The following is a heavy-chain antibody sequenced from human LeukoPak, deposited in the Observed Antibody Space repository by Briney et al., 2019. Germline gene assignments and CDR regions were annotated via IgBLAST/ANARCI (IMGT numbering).Heavy chain of an antibody. CDR1: GFTFSSYS. V-gene: IGHV3-21*01. CDR2: ISSSSSYI. CDR3: ARENPATYYDILTGYPLYYGMDV. Sequence: TGGSLRLSCAASGFTFSSYSMNWVRQAPGKGLEWVSSISSSSSYIYYADSVKGRFTISRDNAKNSLYLQMNSLRAEDTAVYYCARENPATYYDILTGYPLYYGMDVWGQGTTVTVSS. J-gene: IGHJ6*02. D-gene: IGHD3-9*01.